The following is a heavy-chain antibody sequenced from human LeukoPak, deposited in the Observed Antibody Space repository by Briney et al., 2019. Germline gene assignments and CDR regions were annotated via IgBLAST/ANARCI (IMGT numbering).Heavy chain of an antibody. Sequence: SETLSLTCAVYGGSFSGYYWSWIRQPPGKGLEWIGEINHSGSTNYNPSLQSRVTISVDTSKNQFSLKLSSVTAADTAVYYCARGSIAVAGTFDYWGQGTLVTVSS. V-gene: IGHV4-34*01. D-gene: IGHD6-19*01. CDR2: INHSGST. CDR1: GGSFSGYY. CDR3: ARGSIAVAGTFDY. J-gene: IGHJ4*02.